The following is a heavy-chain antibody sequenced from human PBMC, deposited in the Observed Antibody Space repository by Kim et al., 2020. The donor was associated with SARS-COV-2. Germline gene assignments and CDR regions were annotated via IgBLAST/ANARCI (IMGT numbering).Heavy chain of an antibody. CDR3: TGKGY. J-gene: IGHJ4*02. D-gene: IGHD2-8*02. V-gene: IGHV3-30*03. CDR2: SYDGSNK. Sequence: SYDGSNKYYADSVKGRFTISRDNSKNTLYLQMNSLRAEDTAVYYCTGKGYWGQGTLVTVSS.